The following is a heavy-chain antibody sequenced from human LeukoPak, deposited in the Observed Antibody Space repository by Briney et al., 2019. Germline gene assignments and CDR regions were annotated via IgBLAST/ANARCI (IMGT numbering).Heavy chain of an antibody. CDR2: INHSGST. V-gene: IGHV4-34*01. CDR3: ARGSGVAAAGSADY. D-gene: IGHD6-13*01. CDR1: GGSFSGYY. J-gene: IGHJ4*02. Sequence: SETLSLTCAVYGGSFSGYYWSWIRQPPGKGLEWIGEINHSGSTNYNPSLKSRVTISVDTSKNQLSLKLSSVTAADTAVYYCARGSGVAAAGSADYWSQGTLVTVSS.